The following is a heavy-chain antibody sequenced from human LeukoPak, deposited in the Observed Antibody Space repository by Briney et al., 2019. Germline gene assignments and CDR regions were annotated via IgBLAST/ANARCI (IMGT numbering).Heavy chain of an antibody. V-gene: IGHV4-4*07. J-gene: IGHJ4*02. D-gene: IGHD3-10*01. Sequence: PSETLSLTCTVSGGSISSYYWSWIRQPAGKGLEWIGRIYTSGSTNYNPSLKSRVTMSVDTSKNQFSLKLGSVTAADTAVYYCARALGSGSYYRGYFDYWGQGTLVTVSS. CDR3: ARALGSGSYYRGYFDY. CDR1: GGSISSYY. CDR2: IYTSGST.